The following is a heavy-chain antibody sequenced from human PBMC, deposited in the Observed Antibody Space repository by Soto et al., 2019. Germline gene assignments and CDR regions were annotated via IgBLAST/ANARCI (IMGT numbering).Heavy chain of an antibody. CDR3: AKMERTQLWLMVQN. V-gene: IGHV4-31*03. J-gene: IGHJ1*01. Sequence: SETLSLTCTVSGASITNDDFLWSWVRQHPDKGLEWLAYITYGGSIYYNPSLRSRLSVSIDKSKSQFSLNVRSVTAADTAVYFCAKMERTQLWLMVQNWGQGLPVTVSS. CDR2: ITYGGSI. D-gene: IGHD5-18*01. CDR1: GASITNDDFL.